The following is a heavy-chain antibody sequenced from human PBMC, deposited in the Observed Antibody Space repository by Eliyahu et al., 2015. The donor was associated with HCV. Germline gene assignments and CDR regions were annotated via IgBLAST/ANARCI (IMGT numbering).Heavy chain of an antibody. CDR3: ARDSAGSYDSSGYYYYYGMDV. CDR1: GFTFSSYS. Sequence: EVQLVESGGGLVQPGGSLRLSCXASGFTFSSYSMNWVRQAPGKGLEWVSYISSSSSTIYYADSVKGRFTISRDNAKNSLYLQMNSLRDEDTAVYYCARDSAGSYDSSGYYYYYGMDVWGQGTTVTVSS. V-gene: IGHV3-48*02. CDR2: ISSSSSTI. D-gene: IGHD3-22*01. J-gene: IGHJ6*02.